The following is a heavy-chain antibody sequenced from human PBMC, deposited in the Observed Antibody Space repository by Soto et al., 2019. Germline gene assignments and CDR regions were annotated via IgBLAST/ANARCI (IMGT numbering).Heavy chain of an antibody. CDR2: IDWDDDK. J-gene: IGHJ6*03. D-gene: IGHD7-27*01. CDR3: ARILSNPYYYYYMDV. Sequence: SGPTLVNPTQTLTLTCTFSGFSLSTSGMCVSWIRQPPGKALEWLARIDWDDDKYYSTSLKTRLTISKDTSKNQVVLTMTNMDPVDTATYYCARILSNPYYYYYMDVWGKGTTVTVSS. CDR1: GFSLSTSGMC. V-gene: IGHV2-70*11.